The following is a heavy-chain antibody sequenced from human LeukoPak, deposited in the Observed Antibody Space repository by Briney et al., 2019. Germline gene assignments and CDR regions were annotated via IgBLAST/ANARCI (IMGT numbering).Heavy chain of an antibody. D-gene: IGHD6-19*01. Sequence: SETLSLTCTVSGGSVSSYYWSWIRQPAGKGLEWIGRIYTSGSTNYNPSLKSRVTMSVDTSKNQFSLKLSSVTAADTAVYYCARVPWDSSGWPYFDYWGQGTLVTVSS. CDR2: IYTSGST. V-gene: IGHV4-4*07. J-gene: IGHJ4*02. CDR1: GGSVSSYY. CDR3: ARVPWDSSGWPYFDY.